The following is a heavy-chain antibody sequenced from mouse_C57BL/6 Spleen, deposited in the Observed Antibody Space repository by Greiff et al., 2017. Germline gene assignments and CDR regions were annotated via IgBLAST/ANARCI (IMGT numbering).Heavy chain of an antibody. D-gene: IGHD1-1*01. J-gene: IGHJ3*01. CDR1: GYTFTSYW. CDR2: IHPNSGST. V-gene: IGHV1-64*01. CDR3: AVYYYGSSPAWFAY. Sequence: VQLQQPGAELVKPGASVKLSCKASGYTFTSYWMHWVKQRPGQGLEWIGMIHPNSGSTNYNEKFKSKATLTVDKSSSTAYMQLSSLTSEDSAVYYCAVYYYGSSPAWFAYWGQGTLVTVSA.